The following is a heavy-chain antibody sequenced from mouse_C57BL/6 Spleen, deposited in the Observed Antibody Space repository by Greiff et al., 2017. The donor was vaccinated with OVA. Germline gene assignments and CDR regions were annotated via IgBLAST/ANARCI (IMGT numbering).Heavy chain of an antibody. J-gene: IGHJ4*01. Sequence: EVQLVESGGGLVKPGGSLKLSCAASGFTFSDYGMHWVRQAPEKGLEWVAYISSGCSTIYYADTVKGRFTISRDNAKNTLFMEINSLRSEDTAMYYGARQVGHYAMYYWGQGTSVTVSS. CDR2: ISSGCSTI. D-gene: IGHD4-1*01. V-gene: IGHV5-17*01. CDR3: ARQVGHYAMYY. CDR1: GFTFSDYG.